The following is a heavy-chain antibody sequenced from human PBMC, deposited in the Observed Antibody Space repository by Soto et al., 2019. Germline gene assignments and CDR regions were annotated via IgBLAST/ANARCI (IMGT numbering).Heavy chain of an antibody. CDR2: IIPALGTT. CDR1: GGPFSSHT. D-gene: IGHD4-17*01. V-gene: IGHV1-69*08. CDR3: ARPDFGDYWYFDL. J-gene: IGHJ2*01. Sequence: QDQVVQSGAEVKKPGSSVKVSCKAFGGPFSSHTFSWVRQAPGQGLEWMGRIIPALGTTTYAQKFQGRVTITADESVTTVYMELNSLRTEDTAVYYCARPDFGDYWYFDLWGRGTLVTVSS.